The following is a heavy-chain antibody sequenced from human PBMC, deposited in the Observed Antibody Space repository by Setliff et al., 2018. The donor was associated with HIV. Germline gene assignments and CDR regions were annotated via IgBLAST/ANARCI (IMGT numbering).Heavy chain of an antibody. CDR3: ARVRTSTGAQY. Sequence: GGSLRLSCVASGLDIGDYWMTWVRQAPGKGLEWVANINPDGNERYYMESVQGRFTISRDNIQNSLLLQMNSLTADDAAVYYCARVRTSTGAQYWGQGTLVTVS. CDR2: INPDGNER. D-gene: IGHD1-1*01. V-gene: IGHV3-7*03. J-gene: IGHJ4*02. CDR1: GLDIGDYW.